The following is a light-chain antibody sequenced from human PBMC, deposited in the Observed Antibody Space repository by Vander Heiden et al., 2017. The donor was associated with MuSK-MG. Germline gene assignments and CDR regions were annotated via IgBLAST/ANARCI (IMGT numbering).Light chain of an antibody. J-gene: IGKJ4*01. CDR3: QLEDNEPLT. Sequence: IQVARAGSRLGESLGDRVTITCQASQEISNYLNWYQQKPGKVPKLLLYDASDLDTGVPLRFSGSGSGIDFTFIISFLHLQYLAPYFIQLEDNEPLTFGGGTKVEIK. V-gene: IGKV1-33*01. CDR1: QEISNY. CDR2: DAS.